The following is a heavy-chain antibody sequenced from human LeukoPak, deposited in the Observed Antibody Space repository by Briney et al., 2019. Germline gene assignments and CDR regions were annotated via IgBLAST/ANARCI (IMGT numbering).Heavy chain of an antibody. Sequence: SETLSLTCAVYGGSFSGYYWSWIRQPPGKGLEWIGEINHSGSTNYNPSLKSRVTISVDTSKNQFSLKLSSVTAADTAVYYCARLLVRGVRTPYYYYYMDVWGKGTTVTISS. CDR3: ARLLVRGVRTPYYYYYMDV. V-gene: IGHV4-34*01. CDR1: GGSFSGYY. D-gene: IGHD3-10*01. J-gene: IGHJ6*03. CDR2: INHSGST.